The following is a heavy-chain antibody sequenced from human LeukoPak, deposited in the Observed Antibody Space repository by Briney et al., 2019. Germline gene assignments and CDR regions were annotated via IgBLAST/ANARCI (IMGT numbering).Heavy chain of an antibody. D-gene: IGHD3-10*01. V-gene: IGHV4-4*09. Sequence: PSETLSLTCTVSGGSMSNYYWTWIRQPPGQGLEWIGYTYNSGRTNYNPSLKSRVTISVDTSKNQFSLKLSSVTAADTAVYYCARKGGWGFAYWGQGTLVTVSS. J-gene: IGHJ4*02. CDR1: GGSMSNYY. CDR2: TYNSGRT. CDR3: ARKGGWGFAY.